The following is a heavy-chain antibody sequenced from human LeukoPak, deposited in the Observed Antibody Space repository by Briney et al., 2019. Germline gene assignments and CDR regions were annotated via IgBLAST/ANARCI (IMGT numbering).Heavy chain of an antibody. CDR1: DGSFSGYY. Sequence: SETLSLTCAVYDGSFSGYYWSWIRQSPGKGLEWIGEISHSGSTNYNPSLKTRVTISVDTSKNRFSLRLNSVTAADTAVYYCARGRRDSSGYYRNYYYYYMDVWGKGTTVAVSS. J-gene: IGHJ6*03. CDR3: ARGRRDSSGYYRNYYYYYMDV. D-gene: IGHD3-22*01. CDR2: ISHSGST. V-gene: IGHV4-34*01.